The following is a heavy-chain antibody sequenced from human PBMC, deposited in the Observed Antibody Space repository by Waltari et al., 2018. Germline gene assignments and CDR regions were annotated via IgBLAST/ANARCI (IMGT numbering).Heavy chain of an antibody. CDR3: AREGSSGSYLDY. Sequence: QVQLQESGPGLVKPSETLSLTCTVSGGSISTYYWTWIRQPPGKGLEWIGYIYYSGSTNYTPSLKSRVTISVDTSKNQFSLNLSSVTAADTAVYYCAREGSSGSYLDYWGQGTLVTVSS. V-gene: IGHV4-59*01. CDR2: IYYSGST. CDR1: GGSISTYY. J-gene: IGHJ4*02. D-gene: IGHD1-26*01.